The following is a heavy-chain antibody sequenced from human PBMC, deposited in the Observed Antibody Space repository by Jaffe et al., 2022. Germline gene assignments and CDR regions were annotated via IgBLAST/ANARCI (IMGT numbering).Heavy chain of an antibody. J-gene: IGHJ4*02. CDR2: ISGRGDTT. CDR3: AKDRPVNYNDYSSQIDY. Sequence: EVQLLESGGGLVQPGGSLRLSCAASGFTFNNYAMSWVRQAPGKGLEWVSTISGRGDTTYYADSVKGRFTVSRDNSKNTLYLQMNSLRAEDSALYYCAKDRPVNYNDYSSQIDYWGQGTLVTVSS. V-gene: IGHV3-23*01. CDR1: GFTFNNYA. D-gene: IGHD3-16*01.